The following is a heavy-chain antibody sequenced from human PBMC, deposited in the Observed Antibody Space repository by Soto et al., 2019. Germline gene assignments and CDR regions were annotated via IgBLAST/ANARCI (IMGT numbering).Heavy chain of an antibody. D-gene: IGHD3-9*01. CDR3: AIQRNYDILTGLPDY. V-gene: IGHV5-51*01. J-gene: IGHJ4*02. CDR2: IYPGDSDT. CDR1: GYSFTSYW. Sequence: GESLKISCKGSGYSFTSYWIGWVRQMPGKGLEWMGIIYPGDSDTRYSPSFQGQVTISADKSISTAYLQWSSLKASDTAMYYCAIQRNYDILTGLPDYWGQGSLDTGSS.